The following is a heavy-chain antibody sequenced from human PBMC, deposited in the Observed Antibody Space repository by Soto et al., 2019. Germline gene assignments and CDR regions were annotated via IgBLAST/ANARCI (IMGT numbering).Heavy chain of an antibody. Sequence: QVQLQESGPGLVKPSQTLSLTCTVSGGSINSADYYWSWIRQPPGKGLEWIGYIYYSGSTYYNPSLKSRLTISVDTSKNQFSLKLSSVTAADTAVFYCARMRRPEASSAYTFDSWGQGTLVTVSS. CDR2: IYYSGST. J-gene: IGHJ4*02. D-gene: IGHD3-22*01. CDR3: ARMRRPEASSAYTFDS. V-gene: IGHV4-30-4*01. CDR1: GGSINSADYY.